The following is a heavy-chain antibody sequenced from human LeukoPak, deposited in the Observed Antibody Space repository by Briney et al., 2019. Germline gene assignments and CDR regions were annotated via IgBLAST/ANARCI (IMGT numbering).Heavy chain of an antibody. Sequence: PSETLSLTCTVSGGSISSYYWSWIRQPAGKGLEWIGRIYTSGSTNYNPSLKSRVTMSVDTSKNQFSLKLSSVTAADTAVYYCAREFVSSGWPSRDYWGQGTLVTVSS. V-gene: IGHV4-4*07. CDR3: AREFVSSGWPSRDY. J-gene: IGHJ4*02. CDR1: GGSISSYY. CDR2: IYTSGST. D-gene: IGHD6-19*01.